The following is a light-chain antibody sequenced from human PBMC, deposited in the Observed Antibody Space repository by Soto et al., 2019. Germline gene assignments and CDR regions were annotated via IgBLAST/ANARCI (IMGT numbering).Light chain of an antibody. CDR2: WAS. V-gene: IGKV4-1*01. Sequence: DIVMTQSPDSLAVSLGERATINCKSSQSVLYSSNNKNYLAWYQQKPGQPPKLLIYWASTRESGVPDRFSGSGSGTDFTLTISSLQAEDVAVSYCQQYYSTPRLTFGGGTKVEIK. J-gene: IGKJ4*02. CDR1: QSVLYSSNNKNY. CDR3: QQYYSTPRLT.